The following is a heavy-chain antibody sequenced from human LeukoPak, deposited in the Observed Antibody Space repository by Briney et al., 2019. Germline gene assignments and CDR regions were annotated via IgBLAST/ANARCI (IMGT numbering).Heavy chain of an antibody. D-gene: IGHD5-24*01. CDR1: GYMFSTYA. Sequence: SGGSLRLSCAASGYMFSTYAMSWVRQAPGKGPQWVSAITDSGGSVLYADSVKGRFTISRDNSKNTLYLQMNSLRAEDTAVYYCVRDQRWLINYWGQGTLVTVSS. CDR3: VRDQRWLINY. V-gene: IGHV3-23*01. J-gene: IGHJ4*02. CDR2: ITDSGGSV.